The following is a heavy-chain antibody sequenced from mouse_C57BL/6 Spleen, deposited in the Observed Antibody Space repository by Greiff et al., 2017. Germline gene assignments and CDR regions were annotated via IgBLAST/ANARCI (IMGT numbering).Heavy chain of an antibody. V-gene: IGHV5-6*01. J-gene: IGHJ4*01. CDR2: ISSGGSYN. CDR1: GFTFSSYG. D-gene: IGHD1-1*01. Sequence: EVMLVESGGDLVKPGGSLKLSCAASGFTFSSYGMSWVRQPPDKRLEWVATISSGGSYNYYPDSVKGRFSIARANAKNPLYLQMSSLKSEDTASYYSARGYYYGSSPYAMDYWGQGTSVTVSS. CDR3: ARGYYYGSSPYAMDY.